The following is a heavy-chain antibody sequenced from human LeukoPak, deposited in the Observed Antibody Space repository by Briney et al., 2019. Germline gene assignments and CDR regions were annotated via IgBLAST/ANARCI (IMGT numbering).Heavy chain of an antibody. Sequence: SQTLSLTCTVSGGSISSGGYYWSWIRQPPGKGLEWIGYIYYSGSTNYNPSLKSRVTISVDTSKNQFSLKLSSVTAADTAVYYYARVAAIDGLAAHPDYWGQGTLVTVSS. V-gene: IGHV4-61*08. J-gene: IGHJ4*02. CDR3: ARVAAIDGLAAHPDY. CDR2: IYYSGST. CDR1: GGSISSGGYY. D-gene: IGHD2-2*02.